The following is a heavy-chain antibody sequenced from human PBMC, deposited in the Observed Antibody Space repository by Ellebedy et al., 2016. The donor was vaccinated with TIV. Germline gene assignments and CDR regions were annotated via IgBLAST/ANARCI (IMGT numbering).Heavy chain of an antibody. CDR3: ARRRESERPNDAFDI. V-gene: IGHV4-39*01. CDR1: GGSISSTSYY. J-gene: IGHJ3*02. D-gene: IGHD1-26*01. Sequence: SETLSLXXTVSGGSISSTSYYWGWIRQPPGKGLEWIGSIYYSGSTYYNPSLKSRVTISVDTSKNQFSLKLSSVTAADTAVYYCARRRESERPNDAFDIWGQGTMVSVSS. CDR2: IYYSGST.